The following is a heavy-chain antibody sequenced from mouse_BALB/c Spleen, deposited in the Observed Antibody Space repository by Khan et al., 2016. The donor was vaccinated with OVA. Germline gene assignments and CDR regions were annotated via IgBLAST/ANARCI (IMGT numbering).Heavy chain of an antibody. Sequence: QIQLVQSGPELKKPGETVRISCKASGYTFTTAGMQWVQKMPGQGLKWIGWINTHSGVPKYADDFKGRVAFSLETSANTAYLQLSNLKNADTATYFCARYGDFFDDWGQGTTLTVSS. D-gene: IGHD1-1*01. CDR1: GYTFTTAG. CDR2: INTHSGVP. V-gene: IGHV9-4*02. J-gene: IGHJ2*01. CDR3: ARYGDFFDD.